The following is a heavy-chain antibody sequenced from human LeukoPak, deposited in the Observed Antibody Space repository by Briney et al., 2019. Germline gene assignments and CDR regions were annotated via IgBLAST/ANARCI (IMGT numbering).Heavy chain of an antibody. CDR3: AGIPTYYYDSSGSAVDY. CDR1: GFTFSDYY. V-gene: IGHV3-11*03. CDR2: ISSSSSYT. J-gene: IGHJ4*02. Sequence: GGSLRLSCAASGFTFSDYYMSWIRQAPGKGLEWVSYISSSSSYTNYADSVKGRLTISRDNAKNSLYLQMNSLRAEDTAVYYCAGIPTYYYDSSGSAVDYWGQGTLVTVSS. D-gene: IGHD3-22*01.